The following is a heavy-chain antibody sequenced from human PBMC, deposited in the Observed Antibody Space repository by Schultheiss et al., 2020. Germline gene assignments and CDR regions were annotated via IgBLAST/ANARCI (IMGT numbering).Heavy chain of an antibody. Sequence: GGSLRLSCAASGFTFSSYAMSWVRQAPGKGLEWVSAISGSGGSTYYADSVKGRFTISRDNSKNTLYLQMNSLRAEDTAVYYCAKASRGEWLLNYYGMDVWGQGTTVTGSS. CDR1: GFTFSSYA. D-gene: IGHD3-3*01. CDR2: ISGSGGST. J-gene: IGHJ6*02. V-gene: IGHV3-23*01. CDR3: AKASRGEWLLNYYGMDV.